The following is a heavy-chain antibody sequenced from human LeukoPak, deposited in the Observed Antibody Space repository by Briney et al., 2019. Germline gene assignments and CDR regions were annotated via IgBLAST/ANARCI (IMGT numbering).Heavy chain of an antibody. CDR2: IKQDGSEK. V-gene: IGHV3-7*01. CDR3: ARDIGDCSSLSCHNQYYYMDV. D-gene: IGHD2-2*02. CDR1: GFTFTSYW. Sequence: GGSLRLSCAASGFTFTSYWMNWVRQAPGKGLEWVANIKQDGSEKYYVDFVKGRFTISRDNTKSSLYLQMNSLRNEDTAVYYCARDIGDCSSLSCHNQYYYMDVWGRGTTVTVTS. J-gene: IGHJ6*03.